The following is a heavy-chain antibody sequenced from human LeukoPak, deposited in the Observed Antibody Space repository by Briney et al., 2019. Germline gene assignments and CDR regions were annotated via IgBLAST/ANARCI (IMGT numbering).Heavy chain of an antibody. V-gene: IGHV3-74*01. CDR3: VRDAYNILTAPYFDY. CDR1: GFTLRRYW. CDR2: INSDGSTT. Sequence: PGGSLRLSCAASGFTLRRYWMHWVRQARGKGLRWVSRINSDGSTTSYADPVNGPFTISRDNAKNTLYLQIDSLRAEDTAVYYCVRDAYNILTAPYFDYWGQGTLVTVSS. D-gene: IGHD3-9*01. J-gene: IGHJ4*02.